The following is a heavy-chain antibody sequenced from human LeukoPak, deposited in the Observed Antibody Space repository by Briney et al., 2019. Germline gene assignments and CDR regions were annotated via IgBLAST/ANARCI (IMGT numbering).Heavy chain of an antibody. CDR1: GFTFSNYA. V-gene: IGHV3-30*04. CDR3: AREVVFDY. J-gene: IGHJ4*02. D-gene: IGHD3-22*01. Sequence: PGGSLRLSCAASGFTFSNYAMHWVRQAPGKGLEWVAAISYDGSKKYYADSVKGRLTISRDNSKNTLYLQMDSLRDEDTAVYYCAREVVFDYWGQGTLVTVSS. CDR2: ISYDGSKK.